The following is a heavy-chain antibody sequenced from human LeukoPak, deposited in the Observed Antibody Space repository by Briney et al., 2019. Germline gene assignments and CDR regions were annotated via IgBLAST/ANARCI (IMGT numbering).Heavy chain of an antibody. CDR3: ARGSRDGYDYPLDY. J-gene: IGHJ4*02. D-gene: IGHD5-24*01. V-gene: IGHV4-39*07. CDR2: MYYSGST. CDR1: GGSISSSSYY. Sequence: SETLSLTCSVSGGSISSSSYYWGWIRQPPGKGLEWIGNMYYSGSTYYNPSLKNRVTIFVDTSKNQFSLRLSSVTAADTAVYYCARGSRDGYDYPLDYWGQGTLVTVFS.